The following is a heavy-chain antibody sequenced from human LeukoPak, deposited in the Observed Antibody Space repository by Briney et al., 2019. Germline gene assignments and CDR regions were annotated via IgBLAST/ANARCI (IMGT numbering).Heavy chain of an antibody. D-gene: IGHD6-13*01. CDR2: INPNSGGT. CDR1: GYTFTGYY. Sequence: ASVKVSCKASGYTFTGYYMHWVRQAPGQGLEWMGWINPNSGGTNYAQKFQGRVTMTRDTSISTAYMELSRLRSDDTAVYYCGRDADNPSGIAAAGQIDYWGQGTLVTVSS. CDR3: GRDADNPSGIAAAGQIDY. J-gene: IGHJ4*02. V-gene: IGHV1-2*02.